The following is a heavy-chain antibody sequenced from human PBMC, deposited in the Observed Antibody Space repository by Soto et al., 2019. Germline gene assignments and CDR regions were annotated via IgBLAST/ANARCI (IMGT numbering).Heavy chain of an antibody. Sequence: GESPKISCKGSGYSFTSYWIGWVRQMPGKGLEWMGIIYPGDSDTRYSPSFQGQVTISADKSISTAYLQWSSLKASDTAMYYCGSGSYPEYYYYYGMDVWGQGTTVTSP. CDR1: GYSFTSYW. D-gene: IGHD3-10*01. CDR3: GSGSYPEYYYYYGMDV. V-gene: IGHV5-51*01. J-gene: IGHJ6*02. CDR2: IYPGDSDT.